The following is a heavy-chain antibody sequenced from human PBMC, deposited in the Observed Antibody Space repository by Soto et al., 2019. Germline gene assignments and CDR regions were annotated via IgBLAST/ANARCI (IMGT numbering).Heavy chain of an antibody. J-gene: IGHJ4*02. V-gene: IGHV3-23*01. CDR2: ISGSGGST. CDR3: ARRGPGTYVDY. Sequence: EVQLLESGGGLVQPGGSLRLSCAASGFTFSSYAMRWVRQAPGKGLEWVSTISGSGGSTYYADSVKGRFTISRDNSKHTLYLQMTSLRAEDTAVYYCARRGPGTYVDYWGQGTLVTVSS. CDR1: GFTFSSYA. D-gene: IGHD6-13*01.